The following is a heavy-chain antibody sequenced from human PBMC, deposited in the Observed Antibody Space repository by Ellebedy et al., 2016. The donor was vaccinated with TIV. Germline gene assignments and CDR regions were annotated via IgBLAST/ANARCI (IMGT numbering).Heavy chain of an antibody. D-gene: IGHD2-2*01. CDR1: AFTFSSYA. V-gene: IGHV3-33*08. CDR2: IWYDGSNK. Sequence: GGSLRLSCAASAFTFSSYAMHWVRQAPGKGLEWVAVIWYDGSNKYYADSVKGRFTISRDNSKNTLYLQMNSLRAEDTAVYYCARGPIVVVPAATSNYFDYWGQGTLVTVSS. J-gene: IGHJ4*02. CDR3: ARGPIVVVPAATSNYFDY.